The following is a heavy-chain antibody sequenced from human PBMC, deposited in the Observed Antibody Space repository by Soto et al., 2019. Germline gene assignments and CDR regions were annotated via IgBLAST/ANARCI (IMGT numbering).Heavy chain of an antibody. CDR3: ARVSLPSIAVAGMDI. J-gene: IGHJ3*02. V-gene: IGHV1-2*04. CDR1: GYTFTGYY. Sequence: ASVKVSCKASGYTFTGYYMHWVRQAPGQGLEWMGWINPNSGGTNYAQKFQGWVTMTRDTSISTAYMELSRLRSDDTAVYYCARVSLPSIAVAGMDIWGQGTMVTVSS. CDR2: INPNSGGT. D-gene: IGHD6-19*01.